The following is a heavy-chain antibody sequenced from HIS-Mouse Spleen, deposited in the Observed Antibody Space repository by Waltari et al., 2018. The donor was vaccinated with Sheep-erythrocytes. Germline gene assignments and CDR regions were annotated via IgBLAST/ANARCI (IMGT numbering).Heavy chain of an antibody. J-gene: IGHJ6*02. CDR3: AKDLNWGSYYYGMDV. CDR1: VFTFSSYA. V-gene: IGHV3-23*01. Sequence: EVQLLESGGGLVQPGGSLRLSCAASVFTFSSYAMSWVRRAPGKGLGWVSAISGSGGSTYYADSVKGRFTISRDNSKNTLYLQMNSLRAEDTAVYYCAKDLNWGSYYYGMDVWGQGTTVTVSS. CDR2: ISGSGGST. D-gene: IGHD7-27*01.